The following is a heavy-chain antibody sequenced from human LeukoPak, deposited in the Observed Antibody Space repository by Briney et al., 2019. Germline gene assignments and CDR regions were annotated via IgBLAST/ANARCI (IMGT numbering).Heavy chain of an antibody. Sequence: GGSLRLSCAASGFTFSSYWMSWVRRAPGKGLEWVAHIKQDGSEKYYVDSVKGRFTISRDNAKNSLYLQMNSLRAEDTALYYCARDKEITMVRGVNRPSDYWGQGTLVTVSS. CDR1: GFTFSSYW. CDR3: ARDKEITMVRGVNRPSDY. J-gene: IGHJ4*02. CDR2: IKQDGSEK. V-gene: IGHV3-7*03. D-gene: IGHD3-10*01.